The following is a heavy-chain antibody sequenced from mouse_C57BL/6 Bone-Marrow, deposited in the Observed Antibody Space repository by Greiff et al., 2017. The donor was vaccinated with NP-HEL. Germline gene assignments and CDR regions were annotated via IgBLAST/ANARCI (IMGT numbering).Heavy chain of an antibody. CDR1: GYSFTDYN. J-gene: IGHJ4*01. D-gene: IGHD4-1*01. V-gene: IGHV1-39*01. CDR2: INPNYGTT. CDR3: ARKGELGGFYAMDY. Sequence: EVQLQQSGPELVKPGASVKISCKASGYSFTDYNTNWVKQSNGKSLEWIGVINPNYGTTSYNQKFKGKATLTVDQSSSTAYMQLNSLTSEDSAVYYCARKGELGGFYAMDYWGQGTSVTVSS.